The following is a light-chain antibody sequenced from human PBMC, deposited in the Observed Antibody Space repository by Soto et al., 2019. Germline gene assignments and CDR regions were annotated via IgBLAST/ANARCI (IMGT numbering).Light chain of an antibody. J-gene: IGKJ2*01. Sequence: EIVLTQSPGTLSLSPGERATLSCWASQSVRSNYLAWYQQKPGQAPRLLIYGTSSRATGIPDRFSGSGSGTEIPLTISRLEPEDFAVYCCQQYGGSPRTFGQGTKLDIK. V-gene: IGKV3-20*01. CDR2: GTS. CDR1: QSVRSNY. CDR3: QQYGGSPRT.